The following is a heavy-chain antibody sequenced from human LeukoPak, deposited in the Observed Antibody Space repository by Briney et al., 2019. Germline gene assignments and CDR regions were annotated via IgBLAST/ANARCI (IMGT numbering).Heavy chain of an antibody. CDR3: VRQMIRFWFDP. CDR1: GFTFSSYG. V-gene: IGHV3-7*01. D-gene: IGHD3-16*01. J-gene: IGHJ5*02. Sequence: GGSLRLSCAASGFTFSSYGMTWVRQSPGKGLEWVADINPDGSQKYSVDSVKGRFTISRDNAKNSLFLQMNSLRAEDTAVYYCVRQMIRFWFDPWGQGTQVTVSS. CDR2: INPDGSQK.